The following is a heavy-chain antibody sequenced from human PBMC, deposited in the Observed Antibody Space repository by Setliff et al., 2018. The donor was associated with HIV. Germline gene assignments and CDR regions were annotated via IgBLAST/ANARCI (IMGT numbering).Heavy chain of an antibody. V-gene: IGHV4-30-4*08. CDR2: IYHSGIT. Sequence: SVTLSLTCTVSGGSISSSGYYWSWIRQHPGKGLEWIGYIYHSGITYYNPSLKSRVTISLDTSKNQFSLKLRSVTAADTAVYYCVSGPLSGYGYYFDYWGQGALVTVSS. D-gene: IGHD3-3*01. J-gene: IGHJ4*02. CDR1: GGSISSSGYY. CDR3: VSGPLSGYGYYFDY.